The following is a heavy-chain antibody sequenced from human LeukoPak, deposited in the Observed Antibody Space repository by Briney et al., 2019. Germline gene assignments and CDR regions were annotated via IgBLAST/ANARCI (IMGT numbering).Heavy chain of an antibody. J-gene: IGHJ6*02. CDR1: GGSISSADYY. Sequence: SETLSLTCTVSGGSISSADYYWSWIRQHPGKGLEWIGYIYYSGSTYYNPSLKSRVTISVDTSKNQFSLKLSSVTAADTAMYYCASNVVAGRRAYGMDVWGQGTTVTVSS. CDR2: IYYSGST. CDR3: ASNVVAGRRAYGMDV. V-gene: IGHV4-31*03. D-gene: IGHD2-2*01.